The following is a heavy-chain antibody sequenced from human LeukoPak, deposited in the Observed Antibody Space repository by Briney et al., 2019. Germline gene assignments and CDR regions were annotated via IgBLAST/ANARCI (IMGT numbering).Heavy chain of an antibody. CDR3: TRYNNDHFDY. Sequence: GRSLRFSCPGSGFTFGGYGMHWFRQTPGKGLEWVAVIAYDGSRAFYADSVKGRFTISRDNSKNTMSVQMDDLRAEDTAVYYCTRYNNDHFDYWGQGTLVTVSS. CDR2: IAYDGSRA. CDR1: GFTFGGYG. J-gene: IGHJ4*02. V-gene: IGHV3-33*01. D-gene: IGHD1-14*01.